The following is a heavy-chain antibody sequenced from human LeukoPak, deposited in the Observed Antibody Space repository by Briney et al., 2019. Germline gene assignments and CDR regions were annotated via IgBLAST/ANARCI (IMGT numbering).Heavy chain of an antibody. V-gene: IGHV4-4*07. CDR1: GGSISSYY. D-gene: IGHD3-3*01. CDR2: IYTSGST. Sequence: SETLSLTCTVSGGSISSYYWSWIRQPAGKGLEWIGRIYTSGSTNYNPSLKSRVTMSVDTSKNQFSLRLSSVTAADPAVYYCAREPYYDFWSGSAYGVDVWGQGTTVTVSS. CDR3: AREPYYDFWSGSAYGVDV. J-gene: IGHJ6*02.